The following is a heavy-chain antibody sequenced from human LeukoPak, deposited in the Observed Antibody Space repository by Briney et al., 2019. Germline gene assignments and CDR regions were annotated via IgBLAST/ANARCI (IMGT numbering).Heavy chain of an antibody. CDR3: AKDCSGGSCYLPAVGATEY. V-gene: IGHV3-23*01. CDR1: GFTFSNYA. D-gene: IGHD2-15*01. Sequence: GGSLRLSCAASGFTFSNYAMSWVRQAPGKGLEWVSAISGSGGSTYYADSVKGRFTISRDNSKNTLYLQMNSLRAEDTAVYYCAKDCSGGSCYLPAVGATEYWGQGTLVTVSS. CDR2: ISGSGGST. J-gene: IGHJ4*02.